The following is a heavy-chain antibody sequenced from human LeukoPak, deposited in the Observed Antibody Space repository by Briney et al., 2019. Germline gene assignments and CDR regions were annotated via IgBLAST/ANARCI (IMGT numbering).Heavy chain of an antibody. CDR2: IYYSGST. V-gene: IGHV4-59*01. CDR1: GGSISSYY. CDR3: ARMVYTDDMDV. Sequence: PSETLSLTCTVSGGSISSYYWSWIRQPPGKGLEWIGYIYYSGSTNYNPSLKSRATISVDTSKNQFSLKLSSVTAADTAVYYCARMVYTDDMDVWGKGTTVTVSS. D-gene: IGHD2-8*01. J-gene: IGHJ6*03.